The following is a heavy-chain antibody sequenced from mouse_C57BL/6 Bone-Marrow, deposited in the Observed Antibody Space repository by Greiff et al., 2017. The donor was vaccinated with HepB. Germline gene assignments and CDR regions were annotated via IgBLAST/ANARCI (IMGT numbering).Heavy chain of an antibody. Sequence: EVHLVESGGGLVKPGGSLKLSCAASGFTFSSYAMSWVHQTPEKRLEWVATISDGGSYTYYPDNVKGRFTISRDNAKNNLYLQMSHLKSEDTAMYYCAREASSGSRFAYWGQGTLVTVSA. D-gene: IGHD1-1*01. CDR1: GFTFSSYA. CDR3: AREASSGSRFAY. J-gene: IGHJ3*01. V-gene: IGHV5-4*01. CDR2: ISDGGSYT.